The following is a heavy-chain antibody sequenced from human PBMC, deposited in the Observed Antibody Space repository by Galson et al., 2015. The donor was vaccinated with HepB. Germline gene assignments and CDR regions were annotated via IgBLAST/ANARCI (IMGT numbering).Heavy chain of an antibody. D-gene: IGHD1-26*01. CDR1: GFAFSDYN. CDR2: ISSTSTYT. CDR3: ARTRTGSYLNWFDP. V-gene: IGHV3-11*03. J-gene: IGHJ5*02. Sequence: SLRLSCAASGFAFSDYNMTWVRQAPGKGLEWVSYISSTSTYTNYADSVKGRFTISRDNAKNSLYLQMNSLRAEDTAVYYCARTRTGSYLNWFDPWGQGTLVTVSS.